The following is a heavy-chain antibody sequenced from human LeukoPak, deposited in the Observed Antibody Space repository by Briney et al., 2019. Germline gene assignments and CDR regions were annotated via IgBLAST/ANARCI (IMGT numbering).Heavy chain of an antibody. CDR2: IVPILGTA. CDR3: AINYYASSGYYFFDY. Sequence: ASVKVSCKASGGTFSRNAISWVRQAPGQGLEWMGGIVPILGTADYAQKFQGRLTITADESTSTAYMELSSLRSEETAVYYCAINYYASSGYYFFDYWGQGTLVTVSS. D-gene: IGHD3-22*01. J-gene: IGHJ4*02. V-gene: IGHV1-69*13. CDR1: GGTFSRNA.